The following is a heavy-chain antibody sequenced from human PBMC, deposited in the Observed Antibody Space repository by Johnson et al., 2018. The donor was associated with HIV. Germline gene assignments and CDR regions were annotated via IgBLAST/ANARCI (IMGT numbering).Heavy chain of an antibody. D-gene: IGHD3-22*01. CDR3: AGDISPYDSGAYYHDAFDI. V-gene: IGHV3-30-3*01. CDR1: EFTFSSYA. J-gene: IGHJ3*02. CDR2: ISYDGSSK. Sequence: VQLVESGGGVVQPGRSLRLSCAASEFTFSSYAMHWVRQAPGKGLEWVAGISYDGSSKYYADSVKGRFTISRDNSKNTLYLQMNSLRAEDTAVYYCAGDISPYDSGAYYHDAFDIWGQGTMVTVSS.